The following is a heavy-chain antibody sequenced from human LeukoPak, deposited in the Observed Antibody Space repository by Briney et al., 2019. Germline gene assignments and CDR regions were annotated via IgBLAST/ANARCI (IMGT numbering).Heavy chain of an antibody. CDR3: ARGARQWVSNWFDP. CDR1: GYTFTSYG. D-gene: IGHD6-19*01. CDR2: INAYNGNT. J-gene: IGHJ5*02. V-gene: IGHV1-18*01. Sequence: ASVKVSCKASGYTFTSYGISWVRQAPGQGLEWMGWINAYNGNTNYAQKLQGRVTMTTDTSTSTAYMELRSPRSDDTAVYYCARGARQWVSNWFDPWGQGTLVTVSS.